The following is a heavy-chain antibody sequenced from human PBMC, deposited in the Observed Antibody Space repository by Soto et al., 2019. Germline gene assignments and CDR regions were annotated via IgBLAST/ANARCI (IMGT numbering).Heavy chain of an antibody. CDR1: GFTFSSYD. J-gene: IGHJ4*02. Sequence: PGGSLRLSCAASGFTFSSYDMTWVRQAPGKGLEWVSIVSYNGGDTYYADSVKGRFTISRDNSKDTVDLQMNGLRAEDTAVYYCARYIRGPTVYYFDFWGPGVLVTVSS. CDR3: ARYIRGPTVYYFDF. V-gene: IGHV3-23*01. CDR2: VSYNGGDT. D-gene: IGHD1-1*01.